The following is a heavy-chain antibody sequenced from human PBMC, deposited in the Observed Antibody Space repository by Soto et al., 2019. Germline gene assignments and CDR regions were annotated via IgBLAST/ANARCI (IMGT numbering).Heavy chain of an antibody. D-gene: IGHD2-15*01. J-gene: IGHJ6*03. CDR1: GFTFSDSA. V-gene: IGHV3-73*01. CDR2: IRSKPNTDAT. Sequence: EVQLVESGGGLVQPGGSLKLSCAASGFTFSDSAMHWVRQASGKALEWVGRIRSKPNTDATAYAASVKGRFTISRDDSKNTAYLQMVRLKSEDTAVYYCTRQVDCSGGSCYAGYYYYMDVWGKGTTVIVSS. CDR3: TRQVDCSGGSCYAGYYYYMDV.